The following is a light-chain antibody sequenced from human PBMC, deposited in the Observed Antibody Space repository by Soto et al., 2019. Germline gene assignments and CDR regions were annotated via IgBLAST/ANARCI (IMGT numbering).Light chain of an antibody. CDR3: HQLNNYPYT. Sequence: DIQLTQSPSFLSASVGDRVTITCRASQGITTYLAWYQQKPGKAPKLLIYAASTLHSGVPSRFSGRGSGTEFTLTISSLQPEDFATYYCHQLNNYPYTFGQGTRLEIK. J-gene: IGKJ5*01. V-gene: IGKV1-9*01. CDR2: AAS. CDR1: QGITTY.